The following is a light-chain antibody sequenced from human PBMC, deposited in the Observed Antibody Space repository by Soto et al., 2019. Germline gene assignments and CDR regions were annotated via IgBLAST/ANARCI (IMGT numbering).Light chain of an antibody. J-gene: IGKJ3*01. CDR2: EAS. CDR1: QNIYTW. V-gene: IGKV1-5*03. Sequence: DIQMTQSPATLSASVGDRVTITCRASQNIYTWLAWYQQKPGKAPKLLIYEASSLETGVPSRFSGSGSGREFTLTISSLQPEDFATYYCLQYNTYPFTFGPGTTVDIK. CDR3: LQYNTYPFT.